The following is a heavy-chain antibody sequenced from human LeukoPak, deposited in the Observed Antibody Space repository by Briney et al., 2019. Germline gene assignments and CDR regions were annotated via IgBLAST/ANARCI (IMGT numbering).Heavy chain of an antibody. J-gene: IGHJ5*02. CDR2: IYHSGST. Sequence: SETLSLTCAVSGGSISSGGYSWSWIRQPPGKGLEWIGYIYHSGSTYYNPSLKSRVTISVDTSKNQFSLKLSSVTAADTAVYYCARHATLLRYFDWLRGLNWFDPWGQGTLVTVSS. V-gene: IGHV4-30-2*03. CDR1: GGSISSGGYS. CDR3: ARHATLLRYFDWLRGLNWFDP. D-gene: IGHD3-9*01.